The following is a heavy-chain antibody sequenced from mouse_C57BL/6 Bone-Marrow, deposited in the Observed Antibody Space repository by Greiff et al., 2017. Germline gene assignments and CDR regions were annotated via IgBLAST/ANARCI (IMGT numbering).Heavy chain of an antibody. D-gene: IGHD1-1*01. Sequence: QVQLQQPGAELVKPGASVKMSCKASGYTFTSYWITWVKQRPGQGLEWIGDIYPGSGSTNYNEKFKSKATLTVDTSSSTAYMQLSSLTSEDSAVYYCARGEYYSSSLAGFAYWGQGTLVTVSA. CDR1: GYTFTSYW. CDR3: ARGEYYSSSLAGFAY. CDR2: IYPGSGST. J-gene: IGHJ3*01. V-gene: IGHV1-55*01.